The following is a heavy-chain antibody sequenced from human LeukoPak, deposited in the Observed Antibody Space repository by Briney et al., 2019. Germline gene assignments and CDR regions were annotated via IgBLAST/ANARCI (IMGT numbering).Heavy chain of an antibody. Sequence: PGGSLRLSCAASGFTFNSYEMNWVRQAPGKGLEWVSYISSSGSTIYYAGSVKGRFTISRDNAKNSLYLQMNSLRAEDTAVYYCAREVVAGTAFDYWGQGTLVTVSS. J-gene: IGHJ4*02. CDR2: ISSSGSTI. V-gene: IGHV3-48*03. CDR3: AREVVAGTAFDY. CDR1: GFTFNSYE. D-gene: IGHD6-19*01.